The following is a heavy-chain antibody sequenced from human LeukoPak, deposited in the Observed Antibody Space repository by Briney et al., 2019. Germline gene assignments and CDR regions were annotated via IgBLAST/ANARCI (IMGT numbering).Heavy chain of an antibody. V-gene: IGHV4-34*01. CDR2: INHSGST. D-gene: IGHD3-3*01. CDR3: ARRGELRSFWTDPAFDP. J-gene: IGHJ5*02. Sequence: SETLSLTCAVYGGSFSGYYWSWIRQPPGKGLEWIGEINHSGSTNYNPSPKSRVTISVDTSKNQFSLKLSSVTAADTAVYYCARRGELRSFWTDPAFDPWGQGTLVTVSS. CDR1: GGSFSGYY.